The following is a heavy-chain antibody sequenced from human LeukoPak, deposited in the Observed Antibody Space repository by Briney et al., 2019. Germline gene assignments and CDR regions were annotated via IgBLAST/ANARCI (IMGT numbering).Heavy chain of an antibody. CDR2: TYYRSKWYH. J-gene: IGHJ6*02. CDR1: GDSVSSNTAA. Sequence: SQTLSLTCAISGDSVSSNTAAWNWIRQSPSRGLEWLGRTYYRSKWYHDYAVSLKSRLTINPDTSMNQFSLQLNSVTPEDTAVYYCTRDQDGMDVWGQGTTVIASS. CDR3: TRDQDGMDV. V-gene: IGHV6-1*01.